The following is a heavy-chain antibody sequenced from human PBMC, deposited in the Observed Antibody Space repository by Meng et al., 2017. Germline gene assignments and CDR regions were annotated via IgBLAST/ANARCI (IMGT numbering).Heavy chain of an antibody. J-gene: IGHJ4*02. CDR1: VYSFTGYY. Sequence: VPVGPSVDELYNAGASMSVYVTASVYSFTGYYMHCVRQAPGQGLEWMGRINPNSGGTNYAQKFQGRVTMTRDTSISTAYMELSRLRSDDTAVYYCARDQCSGGSCYGDYWGQGTLVTVSS. CDR3: ARDQCSGGSCYGDY. CDR2: INPNSGGT. D-gene: IGHD2-15*01. V-gene: IGHV1-2*06.